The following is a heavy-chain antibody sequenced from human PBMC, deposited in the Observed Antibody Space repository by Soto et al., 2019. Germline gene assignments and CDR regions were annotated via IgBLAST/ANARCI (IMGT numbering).Heavy chain of an antibody. J-gene: IGHJ4*02. CDR3: ARKNHRYFDPFDY. V-gene: IGHV1-18*01. Sequence: ASVKVSCKASGYTFTSYGIGWVRQTPGQGLEWMGLISAYNGNTNYAQNLQYRVTMTTDTSTSTAYMELRSLRSDDTAVYYCARKNHRYFDPFDYWGQGTLVTVSS. CDR1: GYTFTSYG. CDR2: ISAYNGNT. D-gene: IGHD3-9*01.